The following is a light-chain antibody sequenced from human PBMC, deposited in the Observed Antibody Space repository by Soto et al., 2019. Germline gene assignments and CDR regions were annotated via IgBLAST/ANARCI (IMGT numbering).Light chain of an antibody. CDR3: TSYTSVTIVV. CDR1: NSDIGGYHS. CDR2: GVT. V-gene: IGLV2-14*01. J-gene: IGLJ2*01. Sequence: QSALTQPASVSGSPGQSITISCTGSNSDIGGYHSVSWYQQHPGKAPKLLIFGVTNRPSGVSDRFSGYKSGNTASLSISALQAEHEAYYYCTSYTSVTIVVFGGGTTLTVL.